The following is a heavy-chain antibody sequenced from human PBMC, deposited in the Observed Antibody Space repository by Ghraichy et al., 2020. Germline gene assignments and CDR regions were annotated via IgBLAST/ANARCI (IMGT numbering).Heavy chain of an antibody. CDR2: IYPGGHT. J-gene: IGHJ4*02. CDR3: ARLDTSVIGFDH. V-gene: IGHV4-30-2*01. Sequence: SETLSLTCAVSGGSISSDGYTWGWIRQPPGKGLEWIGYIYPGGHTSYRPSLKSLVHISVDPSKTQFPLKLTPVTAADTAVYYCARLDTSVIGFDHWGQGTLVTVSS. CDR1: GGSISSDGYT. D-gene: IGHD5-18*01.